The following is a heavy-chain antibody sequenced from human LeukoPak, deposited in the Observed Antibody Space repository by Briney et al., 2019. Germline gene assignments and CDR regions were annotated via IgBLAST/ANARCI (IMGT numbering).Heavy chain of an antibody. CDR3: AAQRGGYYYYMDV. V-gene: IGHV3-48*01. CDR2: IFATGSPI. Sequence: GGSLRLSCAGSGFTLRDYSVNWVRQAPGKGLEWVSFIFATGSPIYYADSVKGRFTISRDNAKNSVYLQMNSLRAEDTAVYYCAAQRGGYYYYMDVWGKGTTVTVSS. CDR1: GFTLRDYS. J-gene: IGHJ6*03. D-gene: IGHD2-15*01.